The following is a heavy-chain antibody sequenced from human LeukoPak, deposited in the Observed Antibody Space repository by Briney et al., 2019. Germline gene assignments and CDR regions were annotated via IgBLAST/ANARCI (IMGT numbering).Heavy chain of an antibody. J-gene: IGHJ4*02. Sequence: SETLSLTCTVSGGSLSSGDYYWGWVRQPPGTGLEWLGYIYYSGSTYYNPSLKSRVTISVDTSKNQFSLKLSSVTAADTAVYYCARTRYDSSGHYYFDYWGQGTLVTVSS. CDR2: IYYSGST. CDR3: ARTRYDSSGHYYFDY. D-gene: IGHD3-22*01. CDR1: GGSLSSGDYY. V-gene: IGHV4-30-4*01.